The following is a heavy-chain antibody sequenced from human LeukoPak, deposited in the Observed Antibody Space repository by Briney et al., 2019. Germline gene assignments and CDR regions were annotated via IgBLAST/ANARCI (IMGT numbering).Heavy chain of an antibody. Sequence: GGSLRLSCAASGFTVSINYMIWVRQAPGKGLGWVSIIYSGRTTYYSDSVKGRFTISRDNSKNTLYLQMNSLRDDDTAVYYCARGSNGFHPQAPLDYWGQGTLVTVSS. CDR1: GFTVSINY. CDR2: IYSGRTT. CDR3: ARGSNGFHPQAPLDY. D-gene: IGHD4-11*01. J-gene: IGHJ4*02. V-gene: IGHV3-53*01.